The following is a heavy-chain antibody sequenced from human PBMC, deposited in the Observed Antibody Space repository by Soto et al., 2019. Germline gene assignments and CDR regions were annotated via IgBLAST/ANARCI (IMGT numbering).Heavy chain of an antibody. Sequence: QVQLVQSGAEVKKPWASVKVSCMASGYTFTSYGVSWVRQAPGQGLEWMGWISDYYGNTKYAHKLQGRVTMTTDTSPSTAYMELRSLRSDDRVVYYCARDAAIGMNDYWGQGTLVTVSS. J-gene: IGHJ4*02. V-gene: IGHV1-18*01. CDR2: ISDYYGNT. CDR1: GYTFTSYG. CDR3: ARDAAIGMNDY. D-gene: IGHD1-20*01.